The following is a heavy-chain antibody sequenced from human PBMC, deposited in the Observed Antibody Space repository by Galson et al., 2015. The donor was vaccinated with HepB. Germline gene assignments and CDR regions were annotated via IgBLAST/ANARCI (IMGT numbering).Heavy chain of an antibody. CDR1: GYTLTNYH. V-gene: IGHV1-46*01. CDR3: ARETPDTYYFDY. CDR2: IFAGGGGT. J-gene: IGHJ4*02. D-gene: IGHD2-15*01. Sequence: SVKVSCKASGYTLTNYHFHWVRQAPGQGPEWMGKIFAGGGGTRSAKRFQGRVTLTRDSSTSTIYMEVNSLTSDDTAVYYCARETPDTYYFDYWGQGTLVTVSS.